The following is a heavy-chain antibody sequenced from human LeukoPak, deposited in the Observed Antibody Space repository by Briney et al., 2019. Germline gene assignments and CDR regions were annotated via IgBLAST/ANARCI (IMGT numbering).Heavy chain of an antibody. D-gene: IGHD6-19*01. J-gene: IGHJ6*02. CDR3: ATDKRIAVAGTNYYYGMDV. CDR1: GYTLTELS. V-gene: IGHV1-24*01. CDR2: FDPEDGET. Sequence: ASVKVSCKVSGYTLTELSMHWVRQAPGKGLEWMGGFDPEDGETIYAQKFQGRVTMPEDTSTDTAYMELNSLRSEDTAVYYCATDKRIAVAGTNYYYGMDVWGQGTTVTVSS.